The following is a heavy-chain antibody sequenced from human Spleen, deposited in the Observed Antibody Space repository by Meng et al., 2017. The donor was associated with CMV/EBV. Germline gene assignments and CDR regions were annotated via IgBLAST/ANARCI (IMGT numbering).Heavy chain of an antibody. Sequence: GESLKISCAASGFTFSSYTMHWVRQAPGKGLEWAAVISYDGNNKYYADSVKGRFTISRDNAKNSLYLQMNSLRAEDTALYYCTRITISGQDVWGQGTTVTVSS. V-gene: IGHV3-30-3*01. D-gene: IGHD3-3*01. CDR3: TRITISGQDV. CDR2: ISYDGNNK. CDR1: GFTFSSYT. J-gene: IGHJ6*02.